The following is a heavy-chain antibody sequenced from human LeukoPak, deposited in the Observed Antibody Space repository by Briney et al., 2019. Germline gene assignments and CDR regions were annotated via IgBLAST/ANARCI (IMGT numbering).Heavy chain of an antibody. CDR2: ICTAGDT. D-gene: IGHD3-22*01. CDR1: GFTFSSYD. J-gene: IGHJ4*02. Sequence: PGGSLRLSCAASGFTFSSYDMHWVRQAPGKGLEWVSAICTAGDTYYPGSVKGRFTISRENAKNSLYLQMNSLRAGDTAVYYCARGDDSSGHPDYWGQGTLVTVSS. CDR3: ARGDDSSGHPDY. V-gene: IGHV3-13*04.